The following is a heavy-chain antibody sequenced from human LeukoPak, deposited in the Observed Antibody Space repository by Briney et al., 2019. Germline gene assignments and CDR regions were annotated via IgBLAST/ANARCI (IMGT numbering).Heavy chain of an antibody. D-gene: IGHD4-17*01. CDR2: ISYSGST. Sequence: PSETLSLTCTASGGSISSYYGSWIRQPPRKRLEWIGFISYSGSTNYNPSLQGRVIISLDTSKNQSSLKLSSVTAADTAVYYCARDRTTVTTSAMHAFDIWGQGTMVTVSS. J-gene: IGHJ3*02. CDR1: GGSISSYY. CDR3: ARDRTTVTTSAMHAFDI. V-gene: IGHV4-59*12.